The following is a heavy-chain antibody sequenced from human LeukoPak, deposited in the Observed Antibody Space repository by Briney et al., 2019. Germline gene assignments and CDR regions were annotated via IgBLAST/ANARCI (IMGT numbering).Heavy chain of an antibody. D-gene: IGHD6-19*01. CDR2: ISGSGGST. J-gene: IGHJ4*02. Sequence: GGSLRLSCAASGFTFSSYAMSWFRQAPEKGLEWVSVISGSGGSTYYADSVKGRFTISRDNSKNTLYLEMNSLRAEDTAVYYCAKGQVAGPTNNRFDYWGQGTLVTVSS. CDR3: AKGQVAGPTNNRFDY. V-gene: IGHV3-23*01. CDR1: GFTFSSYA.